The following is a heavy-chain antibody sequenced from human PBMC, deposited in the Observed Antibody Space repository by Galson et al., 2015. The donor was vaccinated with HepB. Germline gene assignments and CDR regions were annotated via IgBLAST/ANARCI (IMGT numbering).Heavy chain of an antibody. J-gene: IGHJ4*02. V-gene: IGHV3-33*01. CDR1: GFTFSSYG. CDR3: ARDTRQGLGNLLDY. D-gene: IGHD2-15*01. Sequence: SLRLSCAASGFTFSSYGMHWVRQAPGKGLEWVAVIWYDGSNKYYADSVKGRFTISRDNSKNTLYLQMNSLRAEDTAVYYCARDTRQGLGNLLDYWAREPWSPSPQ. CDR2: IWYDGSNK.